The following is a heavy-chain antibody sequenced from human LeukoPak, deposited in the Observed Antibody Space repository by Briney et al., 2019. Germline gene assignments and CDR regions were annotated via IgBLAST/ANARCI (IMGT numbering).Heavy chain of an antibody. Sequence: ASVTVSCKASGFTFTSSAMQWVRQACGQRVEWIGWIFVGSGNTNYAQKFQERVTITRDMSTSTAYMELSSLRSEDTAAYYCAAGLKEMAGDYWGQGTLVTVSS. CDR2: IFVGSGNT. V-gene: IGHV1-58*02. J-gene: IGHJ4*02. CDR1: GFTFTSSA. CDR3: AAGLKEMAGDY. D-gene: IGHD5-24*01.